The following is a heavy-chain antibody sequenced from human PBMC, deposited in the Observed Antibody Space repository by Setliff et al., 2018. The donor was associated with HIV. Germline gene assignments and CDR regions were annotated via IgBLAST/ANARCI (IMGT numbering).Heavy chain of an antibody. CDR3: ARQKDHNFWSGFFI. CDR2: IYTSGST. J-gene: IGHJ4*02. V-gene: IGHV4-61*09. CDR1: GGSISSSNW. Sequence: SETLSLTCAVSGGSISSSNWWIWIRQAAGKGLEHIGHIYTSGSTNYNPSLKSRVTISVDTSKNQLSLNLRSATAADTAVYYCARQKDHNFWSGFFIWGQGTLVTVSS. D-gene: IGHD3-3*01.